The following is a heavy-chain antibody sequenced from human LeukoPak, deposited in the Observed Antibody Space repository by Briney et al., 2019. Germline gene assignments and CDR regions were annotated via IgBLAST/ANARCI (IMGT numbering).Heavy chain of an antibody. J-gene: IGHJ6*02. CDR3: ARSMNGYYYYAMDV. D-gene: IGHD6-6*01. CDR1: GFTFRNCW. Sequence: GGSLRLSCTDSGFTFRNCWVTWVRQAPGKGLEWVASIKQDGSERFYVDSVKGRFTISRDSAKNLLSLQMNSLRAEDTAVYYCARSMNGYYYYAMDVWGQGTTVTVSS. V-gene: IGHV3-7*01. CDR2: IKQDGSER.